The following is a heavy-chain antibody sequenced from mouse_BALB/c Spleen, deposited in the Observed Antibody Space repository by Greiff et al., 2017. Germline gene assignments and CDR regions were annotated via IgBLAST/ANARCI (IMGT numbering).Heavy chain of an antibody. CDR3: ARKRGC. Sequence: VQLQQSGAELMKPGASVKISCKATGYTFSSYWIEWVKQRPGHGLEWIGEILPGSGSTNYNEKFKGKATFTADTTSNTAYMQVSSLTSEDSAVCYYARKRGCWGQGTSVTVSS. CDR2: ILPGSGST. CDR1: GYTFSSYW. V-gene: IGHV1-9*01. J-gene: IGHJ4*01.